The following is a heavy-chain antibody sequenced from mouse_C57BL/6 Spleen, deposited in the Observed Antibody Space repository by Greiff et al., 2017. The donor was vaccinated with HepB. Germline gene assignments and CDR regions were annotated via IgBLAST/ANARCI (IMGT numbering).Heavy chain of an antibody. V-gene: IGHV1-15*01. J-gene: IGHJ2*01. CDR1: GYTFTDYE. D-gene: IGHD4-1*01. Sequence: QVHVKQSGAELVRPGASVTLSCKASGYTFTDYEMHWVKQTPVHGLEWIGAIDPETGGTAYNQKFKGKAILTADKSSSTAYMELRSLTSEDSAVYYCTRGEANWAFDYWGQGTTLTVSS. CDR3: TRGEANWAFDY. CDR2: IDPETGGT.